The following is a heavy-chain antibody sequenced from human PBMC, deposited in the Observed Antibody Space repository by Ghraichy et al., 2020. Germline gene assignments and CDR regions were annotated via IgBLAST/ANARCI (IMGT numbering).Heavy chain of an antibody. J-gene: IGHJ5*02. D-gene: IGHD5-12*01. CDR2: ISVSSSYI. CDR1: GFIFSAYS. CDR3: ARDVSSGYALDR. Sequence: GGSLRLSCVASGFIFSAYSMNWVRQAPGKGLEWVSSISVSSSYIYYANSLKGRFTISRDNAKNSLYLQMNSLRAEDTAVYYCARDVSSGYALDRWGQGTLVTIYS. V-gene: IGHV3-21*01.